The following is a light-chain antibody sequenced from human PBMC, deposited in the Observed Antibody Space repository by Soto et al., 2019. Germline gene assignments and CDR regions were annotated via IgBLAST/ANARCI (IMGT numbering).Light chain of an antibody. J-gene: IGLJ2*01. CDR3: SSYAGAVA. CDR2: EGS. CDR1: SGDVGTYNL. Sequence: QSALTQPASVSGSPGQSITISCTGTSGDVGTYNLVSWYQHHPGKAPKLMIYEGSNRPSGVSHRFSGSQSGNTASLTISGLQAEDEADYYCSSYAGAVAFGGGTKLTV. V-gene: IGLV2-23*01.